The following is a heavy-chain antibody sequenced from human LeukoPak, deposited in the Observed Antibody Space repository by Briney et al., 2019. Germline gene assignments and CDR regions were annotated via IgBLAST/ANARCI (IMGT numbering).Heavy chain of an antibody. Sequence: SETLSLTCTVSGGSISSYYWSWIRQPPGKGLEWIGYIYYSGSTNYNPSLKSRVTISVDTSKNRFSLKLSSVTAADTAVYYCAREGGGRYYFDYWGQGTLVTVSS. CDR1: GGSISSYY. J-gene: IGHJ4*02. CDR2: IYYSGST. CDR3: AREGGGRYYFDY. V-gene: IGHV4-59*01. D-gene: IGHD3-16*01.